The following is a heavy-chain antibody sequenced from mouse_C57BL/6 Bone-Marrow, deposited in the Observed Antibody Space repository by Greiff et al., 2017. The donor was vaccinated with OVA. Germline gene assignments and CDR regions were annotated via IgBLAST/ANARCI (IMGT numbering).Heavy chain of an antibody. D-gene: IGHD1-1*01. CDR1: GYTFTSYW. J-gene: IGHJ4*01. CDR3: ASGRSLAMDY. CDR2: IYPGSGST. Sequence: QVQLQQPGAELVKPGASVKMSCKASGYTFTSYWITWVKQRPGQGLEWIGDIYPGSGSTNYNEKFKSKATLTVDKSSSTAYMQLSSLTSEDSAVYYCASGRSLAMDYWGQGTSVTVSS. V-gene: IGHV1-55*01.